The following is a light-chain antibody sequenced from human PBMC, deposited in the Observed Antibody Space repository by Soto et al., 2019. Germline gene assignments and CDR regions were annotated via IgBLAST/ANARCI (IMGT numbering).Light chain of an antibody. CDR3: HQYAWSPLT. CDR2: DAS. CDR1: QSVPRSY. J-gene: IGKJ5*01. Sequence: IVLTQSPGTLTLSPGERATLSCRASQSVPRSYLAWYQQRPGQAPRLLIYDASSRATGIPDRFSGSESGTEFTLTISRLEPEDFAVYYCHQYAWSPLTFGQGTRLEIK. V-gene: IGKV3-20*01.